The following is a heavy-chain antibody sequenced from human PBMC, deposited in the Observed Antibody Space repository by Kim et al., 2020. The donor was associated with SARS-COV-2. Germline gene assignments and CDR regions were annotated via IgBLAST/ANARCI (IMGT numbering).Heavy chain of an antibody. Sequence: GESLKISRKGSGYSFTSYWISWVRQMPGKGLEWMGRIDPSDSYTNYSPSFQGHVTISADKSISTAYLQWSSLKASDTAMYYCARRGSGRYYYDMGPDYWGQGTLVTVSS. D-gene: IGHD3-22*01. J-gene: IGHJ4*02. CDR3: ARRGSGRYYYDMGPDY. CDR2: IDPSDSYT. V-gene: IGHV5-10-1*01. CDR1: GYSFTSYW.